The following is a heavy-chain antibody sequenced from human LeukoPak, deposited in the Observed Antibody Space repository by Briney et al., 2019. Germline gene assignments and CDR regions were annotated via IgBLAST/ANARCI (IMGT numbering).Heavy chain of an antibody. J-gene: IGHJ5*02. CDR2: INHCGST. CDR1: GGSFSGYY. CDR3: ATLGDYGGSPAVDNWFDP. Sequence: SETLSLTCAVYGGSFSGYYWSWIRQPPGKGLEWIGEINHCGSTNYNPSLKSRVTISVDTSKNQFSLKLSSVTAADTAVYYCATLGDYGGSPAVDNWFDPWGQGTLVTVSS. D-gene: IGHD4-23*01. V-gene: IGHV4-34*01.